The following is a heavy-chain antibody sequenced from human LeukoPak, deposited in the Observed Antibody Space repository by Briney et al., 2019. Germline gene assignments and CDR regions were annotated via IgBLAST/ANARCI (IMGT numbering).Heavy chain of an antibody. J-gene: IGHJ6*03. Sequence: GGSLRLSCAASGFTFSSYSMNWVRQAPGKGLEWVSSISSSSSYIYYADSVKGRFTISRDNAKNSLYLQMNSLRAEDTAVYYCARVDEITYYMDVWGKGTTVTVSS. CDR2: ISSSSSYI. D-gene: IGHD5-24*01. CDR1: GFTFSSYS. V-gene: IGHV3-21*01. CDR3: ARVDEITYYMDV.